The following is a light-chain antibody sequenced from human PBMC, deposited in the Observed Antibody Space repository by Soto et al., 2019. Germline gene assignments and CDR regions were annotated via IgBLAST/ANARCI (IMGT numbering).Light chain of an antibody. J-gene: IGKJ2*01. CDR3: QQYGSSPPMYT. CDR1: QSVSSSY. V-gene: IGKV3-20*01. Sequence: EIVLTQSPGTLSLSPGERATLSCRASQSVSSSYLAWYQQKPGQAPRLLIYGASSRATGIPDRFSGSGSGTDFTLTIGRLDPEDLAVYYCQQYGSSPPMYTFGQGTKLEIK. CDR2: GAS.